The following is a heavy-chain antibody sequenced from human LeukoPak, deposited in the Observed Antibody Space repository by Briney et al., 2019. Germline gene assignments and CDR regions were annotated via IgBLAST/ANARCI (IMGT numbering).Heavy chain of an antibody. J-gene: IGHJ3*02. V-gene: IGHV3-23*01. D-gene: IGHD2-15*01. CDR3: AXTXXSGDSCARGPFDI. CDR1: GXXXXXXA. CDR2: XXGXXGSK. Sequence: GGSLRLSCAXXGXXXXXXAXXXXXXAPXXXXXXVXXXXGXXGSKYYADYEXXRFTISRDNSKNTLYLQMNSLRAEDTALYYXAXTXXSGDSCARGPFDIWGQGTMVTVSS.